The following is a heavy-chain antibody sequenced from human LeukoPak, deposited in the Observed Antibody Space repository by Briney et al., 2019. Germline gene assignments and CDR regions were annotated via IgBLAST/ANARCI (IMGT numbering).Heavy chain of an antibody. CDR1: GFTFSDYA. D-gene: IGHD6-13*01. V-gene: IGHV3-23*01. CDR2: ISGSGAYS. Sequence: GGSLRLSCAVSGFTFSDYAMSWVRQAPGKGLEWVSGISGSGAYSYYADSVKGRFTISRDNSKNTLYLQMNSLRAEDTAVYYCAKLEAAAANWFDPWGQGTLVTVSS. CDR3: AKLEAAAANWFDP. J-gene: IGHJ5*02.